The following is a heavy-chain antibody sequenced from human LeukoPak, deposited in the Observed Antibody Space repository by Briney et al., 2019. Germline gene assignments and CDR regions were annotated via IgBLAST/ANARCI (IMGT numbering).Heavy chain of an antibody. V-gene: IGHV3-23*01. D-gene: IGHD6-13*01. CDR2: ISDSSVSV. CDR1: GFTFSNYA. Sequence: GGSLRLSCAASGFTFSNYAMSWVRQAPGKGLEWVSAISDSSVSVYYADSVKGRFTISRDNSKNTLYLQMNSLRAEDTAVYYCASSWAYFDSWGQGTLVTVSS. J-gene: IGHJ4*02. CDR3: ASSWAYFDS.